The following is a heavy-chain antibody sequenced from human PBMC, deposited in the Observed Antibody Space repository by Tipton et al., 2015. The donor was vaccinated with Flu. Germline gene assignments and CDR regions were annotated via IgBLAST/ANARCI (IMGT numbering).Heavy chain of an antibody. D-gene: IGHD5-18*01. CDR2: IYYSGST. CDR1: GGSISSGDYY. V-gene: IGHV4-30-4*01. CDR3: ARVFYTAMVVDY. Sequence: LRLSCTVSGGSISSGDYYWSWIRQPPGKGLEWIGYIYYSGSTYYNPSLKSRVTISVDTSKNQFSLKLSSVTAADTAVYYCARVFYTAMVVDYWGQGTLVTVSS. J-gene: IGHJ4*02.